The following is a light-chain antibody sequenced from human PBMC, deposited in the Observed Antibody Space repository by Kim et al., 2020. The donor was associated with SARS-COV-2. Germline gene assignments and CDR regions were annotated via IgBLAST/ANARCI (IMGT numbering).Light chain of an antibody. CDR2: GAS. J-gene: IGKJ1*01. CDR1: QSVRSN. V-gene: IGKV3-15*01. Sequence: EIVMTQSPATLSVSPGERATLSCRASQSVRSNLVWYQKKPGQAPRLLIYGASARATGIPARFSGSGSGTEFTLTISSLQSEDFAVYYCQQYNNWPRTFGQGTRWIS. CDR3: QQYNNWPRT.